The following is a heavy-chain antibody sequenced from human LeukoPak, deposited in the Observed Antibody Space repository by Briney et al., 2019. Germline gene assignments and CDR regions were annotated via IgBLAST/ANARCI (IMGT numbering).Heavy chain of an antibody. Sequence: GGSLRLSCAASGFTFSSYGMHWVRQAPGKGLEWVAVISYDGSNKYYADSVKGRLTISRDNSKSTLYLQMNSLRAEDTAVYYCARGATYYYDSSDYWGQGTLVTVSS. V-gene: IGHV3-30*03. J-gene: IGHJ4*02. CDR3: ARGATYYYDSSDY. CDR2: ISYDGSNK. D-gene: IGHD3-22*01. CDR1: GFTFSSYG.